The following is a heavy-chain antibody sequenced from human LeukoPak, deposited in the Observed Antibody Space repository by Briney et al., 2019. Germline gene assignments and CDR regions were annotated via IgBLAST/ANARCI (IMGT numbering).Heavy chain of an antibody. V-gene: IGHV5-51*01. CDR2: IYPGDSDT. J-gene: IGHJ4*02. D-gene: IGHD3-10*01. CDR1: GYSFTSYW. Sequence: GESLKISCKGSGYSFTSYWIGWVRQMPGKGLEWMGIIYPGDSDTRYSPSFQGQVTISADKSISTAYLQWSSLKASDTAMYYCARPAGAGYGSGSYYILDYWGQGTPVTVSS. CDR3: ARPAGAGYGSGSYYILDY.